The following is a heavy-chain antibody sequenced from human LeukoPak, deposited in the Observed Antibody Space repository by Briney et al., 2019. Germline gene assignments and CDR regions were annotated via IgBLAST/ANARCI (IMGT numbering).Heavy chain of an antibody. V-gene: IGHV1-46*01. CDR3: ARVDSSYDQEAQGDY. D-gene: IGHD6-19*01. Sequence: ASVKVSCKASGYTFTGYYMHWVRQAPGQGLEWMGIINPSGGSTSYAQKFQGRVTMTRDMSTSTVYMELSSLRSEDTAVYYCARVDSSYDQEAQGDYWGQGTLVTVSS. CDR2: INPSGGST. CDR1: GYTFTGYY. J-gene: IGHJ4*02.